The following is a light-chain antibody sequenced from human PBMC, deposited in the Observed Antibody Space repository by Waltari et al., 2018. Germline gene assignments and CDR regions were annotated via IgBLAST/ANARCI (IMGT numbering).Light chain of an antibody. CDR1: SPNIGSNY. J-gene: IGLJ2*01. CDR3: AAWDDTLSGVV. Sequence: QPVLTQPPSGSGTPGQRVTSSCSGSSPNIGSNYVYWYQQLPGTAPRLLIYRNNRRPSGVPDRFSGSKSGTSASLAISGLRSDDEADYYCAAWDDTLSGVVFGGGTKLTVL. CDR2: RNN. V-gene: IGLV1-47*01.